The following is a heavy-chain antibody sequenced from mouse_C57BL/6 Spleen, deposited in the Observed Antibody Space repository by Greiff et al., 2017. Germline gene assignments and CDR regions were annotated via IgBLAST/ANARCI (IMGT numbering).Heavy chain of an antibody. J-gene: IGHJ4*01. Sequence: EVQLVESGGGLVKPGGSLKLSCAASGFTFTSYAMSWVRQTPEKRLEWVATISDGGSYTYYPDNVKGRFTIARDNAKNNLYLQMSHLKSEDTAMYYCARDYYGSSYGYAMDYWGQGTSVTVSS. CDR3: ARDYYGSSYGYAMDY. V-gene: IGHV5-4*01. CDR2: ISDGGSYT. D-gene: IGHD1-1*01. CDR1: GFTFTSYA.